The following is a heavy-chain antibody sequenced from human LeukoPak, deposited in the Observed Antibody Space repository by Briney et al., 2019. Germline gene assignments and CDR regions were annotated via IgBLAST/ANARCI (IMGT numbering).Heavy chain of an antibody. CDR1: GGSISSDAYY. J-gene: IGHJ3*01. CDR3: TRVSNSLSFDF. Sequence: SETLSLTCTVSGGSISSDAYYWGWIRQPPGQGLEWVGHIFSSGSTYYNPSLNSRLTISLDTSKNQFSMKLNSVIAADTAVYYCTRVSNSLSFDFWGQGTMVTVSS. V-gene: IGHV4-39*07. CDR2: IFSSGST. D-gene: IGHD4-11*01.